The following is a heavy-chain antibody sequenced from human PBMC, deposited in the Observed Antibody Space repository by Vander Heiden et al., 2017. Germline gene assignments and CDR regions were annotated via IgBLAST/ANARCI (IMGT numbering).Heavy chain of an antibody. J-gene: IGHJ3*01. CDR3: ARGPRYSYGRNDAFDF. CDR2: ISSSSSYI. CDR1: GFTFSSYS. V-gene: IGHV3-21*01. Sequence: EVQLVESGGGLVKPGGSLRLSCAASGFTFSSYSMNWVRQAPGKGLEWVSSISSSSSYIYYADSVKGRFTFSRDNAKNSLYLQMNSLRAEDTAVYYCARGPRYSYGRNDAFDFWGQGTMVTVSS. D-gene: IGHD5-18*01.